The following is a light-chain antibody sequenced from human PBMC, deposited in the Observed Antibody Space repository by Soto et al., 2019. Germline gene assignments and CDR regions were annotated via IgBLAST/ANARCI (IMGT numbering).Light chain of an antibody. V-gene: IGLV2-8*01. CDR2: AVN. CDR1: SSDVGGYNY. CDR3: SSYAGSIWV. J-gene: IGLJ3*02. Sequence: QSALTQPPSASGSPGQSVTISCTGTSSDVGGYNYVSWYQQHPGKAPKLMIYAVNKRPSGVPDRFSGSKSGNTASLTVSGLQAEDEADYSCSSYAGSIWVFGGGTKVTVL.